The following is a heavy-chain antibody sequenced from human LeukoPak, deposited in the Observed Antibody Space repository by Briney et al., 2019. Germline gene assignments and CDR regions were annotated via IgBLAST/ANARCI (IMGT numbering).Heavy chain of an antibody. CDR3: ARGGWELLDY. CDR2: IYYSGST. J-gene: IGHJ4*02. D-gene: IGHD1-26*01. CDR1: GGSISSGGYY. V-gene: IGHV4-31*03. Sequence: SETLSLTCTVSGGSISSGGYYWSWIRQHPGKGLEWIGYIYYSGSTYYNPSLKSRVTISVDTSKNQFSLKLSSVTAADTAVYYCARGGWELLDYWGQGTLVTVSS.